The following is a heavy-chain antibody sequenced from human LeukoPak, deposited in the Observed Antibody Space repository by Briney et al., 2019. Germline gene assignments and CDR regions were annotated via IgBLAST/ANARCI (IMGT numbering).Heavy chain of an antibody. J-gene: IGHJ4*02. CDR1: GYTFSNYA. D-gene: IGHD2-21*01. V-gene: IGHV1-3*01. CDR2: INAGNGHT. Sequence: VSVKVSCKASGYTFSNYAIHWVRQAPGQRFEWMGWINAGNGHTKYSQNFQGRVTITRDSSASTAYMELSSLTSEDTAVYYCARGIWSARTVDYYLDYWGQGTLVTVSS. CDR3: ARGIWSARTVDYYLDY.